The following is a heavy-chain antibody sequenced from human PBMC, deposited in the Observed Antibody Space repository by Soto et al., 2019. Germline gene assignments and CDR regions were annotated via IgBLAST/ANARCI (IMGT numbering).Heavy chain of an antibody. D-gene: IGHD2-15*01. Sequence: PSETLSLTCTVSGGSISSGGYYWSWIRQHPGKGLEWIGYIYYSGSTYYNPSLKSRVTISVDTSKNQFSLKLSSVTAADTAVYYCASGIGYCSGGSCGLLRSWFDPWGQGTLVTVXS. CDR3: ASGIGYCSGGSCGLLRSWFDP. CDR1: GGSISSGGYY. CDR2: IYYSGST. J-gene: IGHJ5*02. V-gene: IGHV4-31*03.